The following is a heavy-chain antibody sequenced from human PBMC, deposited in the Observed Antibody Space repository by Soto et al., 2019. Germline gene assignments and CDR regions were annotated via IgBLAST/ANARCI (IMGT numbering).Heavy chain of an antibody. Sequence: EVQLVESGGAVVRPGGSLRLSCAASGFTFDDYGMSWVRQVPGKGLEWVSGINWNGGSTGYADSVKGRFTISRDNAKNSLYLHMNSLRAEDTALYHCARNMIIFGGVTAFEIWGQGTMVTVSS. CDR1: GFTFDDYG. V-gene: IGHV3-20*01. CDR3: ARNMIIFGGVTAFEI. CDR2: INWNGGST. J-gene: IGHJ3*02. D-gene: IGHD3-16*01.